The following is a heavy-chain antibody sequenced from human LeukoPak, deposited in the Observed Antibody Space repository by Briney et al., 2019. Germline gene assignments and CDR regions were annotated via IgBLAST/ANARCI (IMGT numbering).Heavy chain of an antibody. Sequence: GGSLRLSCAASGCTVSSNYMSWVRQAPGKGLEWVSVIYSGDSTDYADSVKGRFTISRDNSKNTQYLQMNSLRAEDTAVYYCARAGVYGDYGFDYWGQRTLVTASS. V-gene: IGHV3-66*02. CDR2: IYSGDST. J-gene: IGHJ4*02. CDR3: ARAGVYGDYGFDY. CDR1: GCTVSSNY. D-gene: IGHD4-17*01.